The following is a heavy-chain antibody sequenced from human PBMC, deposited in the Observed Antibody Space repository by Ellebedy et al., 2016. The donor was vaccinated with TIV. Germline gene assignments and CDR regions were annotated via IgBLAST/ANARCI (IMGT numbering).Heavy chain of an antibody. CDR3: ARERQGGSWYGVFDI. D-gene: IGHD6-13*01. J-gene: IGHJ3*02. CDR1: GFTFSSYE. V-gene: IGHV3-48*03. CDR2: ISFTAI. Sequence: PGGSLRLSCAASGFTFSSYETNWVRQAPGKGLEWISYISFTAIHYADSVKGRFTISRDNAKKSLYLQMESLRAEDTALYYCARERQGGSWYGVFDIWGQGTMVTVSS.